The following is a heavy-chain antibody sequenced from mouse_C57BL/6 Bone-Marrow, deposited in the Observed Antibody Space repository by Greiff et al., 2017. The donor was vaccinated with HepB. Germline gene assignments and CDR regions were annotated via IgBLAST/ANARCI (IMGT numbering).Heavy chain of an antibody. CDR2: IDPEDGET. CDR3: ATVPIYYGYDEEGYYAMDY. Sequence: EVQLQQSGAELVKPGASVKLSCTASGFNIKDYYMHWVKQRTEQGLEWIGRIDPEDGETKYAPKFQGKATITADTSSNTAYLQLSSLTSEDTAVYYGATVPIYYGYDEEGYYAMDYWGQGTSVTVSS. V-gene: IGHV14-2*01. J-gene: IGHJ4*01. CDR1: GFNIKDYY. D-gene: IGHD2-2*01.